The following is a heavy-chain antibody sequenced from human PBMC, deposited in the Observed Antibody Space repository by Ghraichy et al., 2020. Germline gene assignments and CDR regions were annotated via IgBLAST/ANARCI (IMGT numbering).Heavy chain of an antibody. CDR2: MNPNSGNT. V-gene: IGHV1-8*01. J-gene: IGHJ3*02. Sequence: ASVKVSCKASGYTFTSYDINWVRQATGQGLEWMGWMNPNSGNTGYAQKFQGRVTMTRNTSISTAYMELSSLRSEDTAVYYCARGLTIFGVVIIDHDAFDIWGQGTMVTVSS. CDR1: GYTFTSYD. CDR3: ARGLTIFGVVIIDHDAFDI. D-gene: IGHD3-3*01.